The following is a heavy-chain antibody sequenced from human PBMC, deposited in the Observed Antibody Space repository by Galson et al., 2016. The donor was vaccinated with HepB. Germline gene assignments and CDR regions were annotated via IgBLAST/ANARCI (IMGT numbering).Heavy chain of an antibody. CDR1: GFTFSDYY. D-gene: IGHD3-3*01. CDR2: ISTSGSTK. V-gene: IGHV3-11*01. Sequence: SLRLSCAASGFTFSDYYMAWSRQAPGKGLEWVSDISTSGSTKKYADSVKGRFTISRDNAKNSVFLQMNSLRAGDTAVYYCVFDFWSGYFTMDVWGQGTTVTVSS. CDR3: VFDFWSGYFTMDV. J-gene: IGHJ6*02.